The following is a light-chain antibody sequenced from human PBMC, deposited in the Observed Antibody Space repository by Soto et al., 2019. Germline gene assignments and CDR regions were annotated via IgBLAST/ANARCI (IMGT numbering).Light chain of an antibody. CDR2: GAS. CDR1: QSVSSTY. V-gene: IGKV3-20*01. Sequence: IVMTQSPATLSVSPGERATLSCRASQSVSSTYLAWYQQKPGQAPRLLISGASSRATGIPDRFSGSGSGTDFTLTITRLEPEDFAVYYCQQYGSSGTFGQGTKVDIK. CDR3: QQYGSSGT. J-gene: IGKJ1*01.